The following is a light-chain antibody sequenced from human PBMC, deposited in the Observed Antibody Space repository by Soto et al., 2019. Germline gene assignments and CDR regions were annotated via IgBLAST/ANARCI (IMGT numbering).Light chain of an antibody. CDR2: RNS. V-gene: IGLV1-47*01. CDR1: SSNIGSNY. J-gene: IGLJ2*01. CDR3: AAWDESLSGVL. Sequence: QSVLTQPPSASGTPGQRVTISCSGSSSNIGSNYVSWYQQLPGTVPQLLIYRNSELPSGVPDRFSSSKSCTSASLALSGLRSEDEADYYCAAWDESLSGVLFGGGTKLTVI.